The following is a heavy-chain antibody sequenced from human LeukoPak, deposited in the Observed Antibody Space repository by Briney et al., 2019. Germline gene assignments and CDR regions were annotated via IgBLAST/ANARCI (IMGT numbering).Heavy chain of an antibody. V-gene: IGHV5-51*01. CDR1: GYSFTSYW. D-gene: IGHD2-21*02. CDR3: ARGSIVVVTATPSQYFDH. CDR2: IFPGGSDT. Sequence: GESLKISCKSSGYSFTSYWIGWVRQTPGKGLEWLGTIFPGGSDTRYSPSFQGQVTISVDKSISTAYLQWTSLKASDSAIYYCARGSIVVVTATPSQYFDHWGQGTPVTVSS. J-gene: IGHJ4*02.